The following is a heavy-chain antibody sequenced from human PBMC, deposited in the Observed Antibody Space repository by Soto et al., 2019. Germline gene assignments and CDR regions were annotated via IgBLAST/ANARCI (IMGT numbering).Heavy chain of an antibody. J-gene: IGHJ4*02. CDR1: GYTLTELS. V-gene: IGHV1-24*01. Sequence: ASVKVSCKVSGYTLTELSMHWVRQAPGKGLEWMGGFDPEDGETIYAQKFQGRVTMTEDTSTDTAYMELISLRAEDTAVYYCARGFIQWPGIDYWGQGTLVTVSS. CDR3: ARGFIQWPGIDY. CDR2: FDPEDGET. D-gene: IGHD5-12*01.